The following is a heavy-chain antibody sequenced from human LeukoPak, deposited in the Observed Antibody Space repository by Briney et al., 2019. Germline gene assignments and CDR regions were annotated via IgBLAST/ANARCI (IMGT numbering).Heavy chain of an antibody. Sequence: GDSLRLSCAASGFTISTNYMSWVRQAPGKGLEWVSVMYTGGSTYYADSVKGRFTISRDNSKNTLYLQMNSLRAEDTALYYCARAPFYYDSSGYPYFDGWGQGTLVTVSS. CDR3: ARAPFYYDSSGYPYFDG. D-gene: IGHD3-22*01. CDR1: GFTISTNY. V-gene: IGHV3-53*01. CDR2: MYTGGST. J-gene: IGHJ4*02.